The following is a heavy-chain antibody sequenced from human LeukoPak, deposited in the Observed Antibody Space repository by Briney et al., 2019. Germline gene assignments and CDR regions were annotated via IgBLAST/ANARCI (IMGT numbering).Heavy chain of an antibody. V-gene: IGHV3-23*01. J-gene: IGHJ4*02. CDR3: ARATYVSSSQSLGY. CDR2: IDSTGAYT. Sequence: GGSLRLSCAASGFTFSNYAMSWVRQAPGKGLEWVSAIDSTGAYTWYADSVKGRFTISKDSSKTILYLQTNSLRAEDAAVYYCARATYVSSSQSLGYWGQGTLVTVSS. D-gene: IGHD6-6*01. CDR1: GFTFSNYA.